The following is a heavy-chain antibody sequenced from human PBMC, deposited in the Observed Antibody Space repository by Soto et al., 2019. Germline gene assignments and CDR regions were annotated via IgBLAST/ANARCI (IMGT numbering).Heavy chain of an antibody. D-gene: IGHD6-6*01. CDR3: ARGRAPRGKYSSSPVWFDP. J-gene: IGHJ5*02. CDR1: GYTFTSYG. V-gene: IGHV1-18*01. Sequence: QVQLVQSGAEVKKPGASVKVSCKASGYTFTSYGISWVRQAPGQGLEWMGWISAYNGNTNYAQKLQGRVTMTTDTSTRTADMELRSLRSDDTAVYYCARGRAPRGKYSSSPVWFDPWGQGTLVTVSS. CDR2: ISAYNGNT.